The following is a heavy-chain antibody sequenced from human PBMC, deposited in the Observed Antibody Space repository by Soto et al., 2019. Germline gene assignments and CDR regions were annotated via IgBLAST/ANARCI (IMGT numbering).Heavy chain of an antibody. CDR3: ATYSSSTKIFDY. V-gene: IGHV5-51*01. Sequence: GILYPGDSDTRYSPSFQGQVTISADKSISTAYLQWSSLKASDTAMYYCATYSSSTKIFDYWGQGTLVTVSS. CDR2: LYPGDSDT. J-gene: IGHJ4*02. D-gene: IGHD6-6*01.